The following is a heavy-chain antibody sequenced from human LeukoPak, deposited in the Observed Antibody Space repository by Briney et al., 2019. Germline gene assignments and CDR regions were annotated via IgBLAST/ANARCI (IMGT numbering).Heavy chain of an antibody. CDR2: IYYSGST. D-gene: IGHD3-10*01. CDR3: ASNYYGSGSLDY. J-gene: IGHJ4*02. CDR1: GGSISSYY. V-gene: IGHV4-59*08. Sequence: SETLSLTCTVSGGSISSYYWSWIRQPPGKGLEWVGYIYYSGSTNYNPSLKSRVTISVDTSKNQFSLKLSSVTAADTAVYYCASNYYGSGSLDYWGQGNLVTVSS.